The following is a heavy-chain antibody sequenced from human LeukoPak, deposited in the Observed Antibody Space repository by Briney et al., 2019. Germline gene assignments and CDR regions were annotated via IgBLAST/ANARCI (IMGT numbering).Heavy chain of an antibody. CDR2: IYYSGST. CDR3: ARVVEQWFHRPFDI. CDR1: GGSISSYY. V-gene: IGHV4-59*01. J-gene: IGHJ3*02. D-gene: IGHD6-19*01. Sequence: PSETLSLTCTVSGGSISSYYWSWIRQPPGKGLEWIGYIYYSGSTNYNPSLKSRVTISVDTSKNQFSLKLSSVTAADTAVYYCARVVEQWFHRPFDIWGQGTMVTVSS.